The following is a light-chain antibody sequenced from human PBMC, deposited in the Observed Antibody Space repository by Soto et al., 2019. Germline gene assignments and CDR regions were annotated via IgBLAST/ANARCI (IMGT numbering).Light chain of an antibody. Sequence: ERVMTQSPATLSVSPGERTTLSCRASQTVSTNLAWYQQKPGQAPRLLIYDASSRATGIPDRFSGGGSGTDFTLTISRLEPEDFAVYYCQQFSSYPLTFGGGTKVDI. V-gene: IGKV3-20*01. CDR1: QTVSTN. J-gene: IGKJ4*01. CDR3: QQFSSYPLT. CDR2: DAS.